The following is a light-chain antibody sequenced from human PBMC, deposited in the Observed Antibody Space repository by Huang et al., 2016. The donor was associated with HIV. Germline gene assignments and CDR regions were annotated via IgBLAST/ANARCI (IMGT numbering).Light chain of an antibody. Sequence: DIQMTQSPSSLSASVGDRVIITCRASQSISSYLNWYQQQPGRAPNLLIYAASSLQSGVPSEFSGSRAGTDYTLTIRSLQPEDFATYYCQQSYSNTFTFGAGTKVDVK. V-gene: IGKV1-39*01. CDR3: QQSYSNTFT. CDR1: QSISSY. J-gene: IGKJ3*01. CDR2: AAS.